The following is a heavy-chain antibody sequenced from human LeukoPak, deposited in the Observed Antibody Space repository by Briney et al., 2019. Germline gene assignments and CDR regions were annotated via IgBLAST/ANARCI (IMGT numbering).Heavy chain of an antibody. CDR3: ARGRRYRAQNWFDP. CDR2: IYYIGST. CDR1: GGSISSYY. J-gene: IGHJ5*02. Sequence: SETLSLTCTVSGGSISSYYWSWIRQPPGKGREWIGYIYYIGSTNYNPSLKRRVTISVATSKNPFSLKLSSVTAADTAVYSCARGRRYRAQNWFDPWGQGTLVTVSS. D-gene: IGHD1-26*01. V-gene: IGHV4-59*01.